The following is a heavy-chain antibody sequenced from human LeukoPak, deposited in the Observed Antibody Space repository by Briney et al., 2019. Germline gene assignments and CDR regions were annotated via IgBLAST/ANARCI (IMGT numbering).Heavy chain of an antibody. Sequence: GGTLRLSCAASGFTFSNHGMNWVRQAPGKGLEWLSGVSPPGGGTYYADSVKGRFTISRDNSKNTLYVQMNSLRPDDTAVYYCAKDSSDYYFDYWGQGTLVTVSS. CDR2: VSPPGGGT. V-gene: IGHV3-23*01. J-gene: IGHJ4*02. CDR1: GFTFSNHG. D-gene: IGHD3-22*01. CDR3: AKDSSDYYFDY.